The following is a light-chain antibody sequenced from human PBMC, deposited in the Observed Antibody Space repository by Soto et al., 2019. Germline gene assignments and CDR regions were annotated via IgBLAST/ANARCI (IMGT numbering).Light chain of an antibody. CDR2: SNN. Sequence: QSVLTQPPSVSGAPGQRVTISCTGSSSNIGAGHAVHWDQQLPGTAPKLLIHSNNNRPSGVPDRFSGSKSGTSASLAIAGLQADDEADYYCQSYDPTLRTSLFGGGTKVTVL. V-gene: IGLV1-40*01. CDR3: QSYDPTLRTSL. J-gene: IGLJ2*01. CDR1: SSNIGAGHA.